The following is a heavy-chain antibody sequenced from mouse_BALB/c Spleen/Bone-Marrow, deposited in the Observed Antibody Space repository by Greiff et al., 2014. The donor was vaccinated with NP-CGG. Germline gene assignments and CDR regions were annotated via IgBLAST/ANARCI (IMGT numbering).Heavy chain of an antibody. CDR1: GYTFTDYV. D-gene: IGHD2-4*01. Sequence: VQLQQSGPELVKPGASVKMSCKASGYTFTDYVISWVKQRTVQGLEWIGEIYPGSGSTYYNEKFKGKATLTADKSSNTAYMQLSSLTSEDSAVYFCARYYDYDWYFDVWGAGTTVTVSS. CDR3: ARYYDYDWYFDV. J-gene: IGHJ1*01. CDR2: IYPGSGST. V-gene: IGHV1-77*01.